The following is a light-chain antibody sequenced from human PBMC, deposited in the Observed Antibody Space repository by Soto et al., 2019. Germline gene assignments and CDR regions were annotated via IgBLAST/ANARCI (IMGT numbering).Light chain of an antibody. CDR1: QSISSNF. Sequence: EIVLTQSPDTLSLSPGERATLSCRASQSISSNFLAWYQQKAGQAPRLLIYGASSRATGIPDRFSGSGSGTDFTLTIRRLEPEDFAVYYCQQYGSSPRTFGGGTKVDI. J-gene: IGKJ4*01. CDR3: QQYGSSPRT. V-gene: IGKV3-20*01. CDR2: GAS.